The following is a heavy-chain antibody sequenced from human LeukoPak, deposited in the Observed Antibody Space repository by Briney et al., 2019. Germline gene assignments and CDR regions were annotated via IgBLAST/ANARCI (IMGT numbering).Heavy chain of an antibody. D-gene: IGHD3-10*01. V-gene: IGHV3-23*01. Sequence: GGSLRLSCAASGFTFSSYAMSWVRQAPGKGLEWVSIISASGGSTYYADSVKGRFTISRDKPRNYLLMNSLRGDDTAIYYCAKDVRVGEYYGSGSYFDYWGQGTLVTVSS. J-gene: IGHJ4*02. CDR3: AKDVRVGEYYGSGSYFDY. CDR2: ISASGGST. CDR1: GFTFSSYA.